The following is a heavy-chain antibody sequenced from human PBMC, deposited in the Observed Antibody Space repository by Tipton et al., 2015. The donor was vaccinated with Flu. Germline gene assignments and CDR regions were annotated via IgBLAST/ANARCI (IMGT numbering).Heavy chain of an antibody. Sequence: QLVQSGPEVKKPGASVKVSCKASGYTFTSYNIHWVRQAPGQGLEWMGIIYPAGGAVSYAQKFQGRVIMTRDKSTATSYMELSSLRSEDSAMYSCARDKGGGTYTFDVWGQGTMVTVPS. CDR1: GYTFTSYN. CDR2: IYPAGGAV. J-gene: IGHJ3*01. CDR3: ARDKGGGTYTFDV. V-gene: IGHV1-46*01. D-gene: IGHD1/OR15-1a*01.